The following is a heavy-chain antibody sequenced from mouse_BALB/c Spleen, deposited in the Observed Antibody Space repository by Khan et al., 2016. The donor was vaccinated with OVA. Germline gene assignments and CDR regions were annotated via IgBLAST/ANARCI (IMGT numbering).Heavy chain of an antibody. CDR1: GFTFSAYG. J-gene: IGHJ3*01. Sequence: EVELVESGGDLVKPGGSLRLSCTASGFTFSAYGLSWVRQPPDKRLEWVATINSDGDYTYYPDTVKVRFTISRNNAENTLYLQMSSLKSEDTAIYYCASHLTGSFAYWGQGTLVTVSA. D-gene: IGHD4-1*01. CDR2: INSDGDYT. CDR3: ASHLTGSFAY. V-gene: IGHV5-6*01.